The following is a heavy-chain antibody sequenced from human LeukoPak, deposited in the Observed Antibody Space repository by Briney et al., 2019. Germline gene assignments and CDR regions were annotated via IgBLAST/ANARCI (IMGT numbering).Heavy chain of an antibody. CDR1: GGSISSSNW. V-gene: IGHV4-4*02. CDR3: AREGTYGDYYYGMDV. Sequence: SETLSLTCAVSGGSISSSNWWSWVHQPPGKGLEWIGEIYHSGSTNYNPSLKSRVTISVDKSKNQFSLKLSSVTAADTAVYYCAREGTYGDYYYGMDVWGKGTTDTVSS. D-gene: IGHD4-17*01. J-gene: IGHJ6*04. CDR2: IYHSGST.